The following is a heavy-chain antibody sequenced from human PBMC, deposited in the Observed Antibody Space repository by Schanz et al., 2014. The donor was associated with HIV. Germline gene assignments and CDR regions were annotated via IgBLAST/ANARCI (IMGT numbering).Heavy chain of an antibody. CDR3: ARTRGIAVAGFDY. CDR2: INSDNGT. Sequence: QVQLVQSGAEVKKPGASVKVSCKASGYTFTSYYMHWVRQAPGQGLEWMGWINSDNGTNYAQEFQGRVTMTRDTSIGTAYMELRSLRSDDTAVYYCARTRGIAVAGFDYWGQGTLVTVSS. CDR1: GYTFTSYY. J-gene: IGHJ4*02. D-gene: IGHD6-19*01. V-gene: IGHV1-2*02.